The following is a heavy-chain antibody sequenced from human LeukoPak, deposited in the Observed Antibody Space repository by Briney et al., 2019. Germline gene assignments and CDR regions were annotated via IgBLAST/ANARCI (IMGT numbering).Heavy chain of an antibody. V-gene: IGHV1-8*01. CDR1: GYTFTSYD. D-gene: IGHD5-24*01. CDR2: MNPNSGNT. Sequence: VASVKVSCKASGYTFTSYDINWVRQATGQGLEWMGWMNPNSGNTGYAQKFQGRVTMTRNTSISTAYMELSSLRSEDTAVYYCARSPLRRLQFTADWFDPWGQGTLVTVSS. J-gene: IGHJ5*02. CDR3: ARSPLRRLQFTADWFDP.